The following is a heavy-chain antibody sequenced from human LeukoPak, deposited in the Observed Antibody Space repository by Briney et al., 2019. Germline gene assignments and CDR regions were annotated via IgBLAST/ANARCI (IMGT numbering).Heavy chain of an antibody. Sequence: GGSLRLSCAASGFTFSSYGMHWVRQAPGKGLEWVAFIRYDGSNKYYADSVKGRFTISRDNSKNTLYLQMNSLRAEDTAVYYCARDFDWLPDLKLNWYFDLWGRGTLVTVSS. J-gene: IGHJ2*01. CDR2: IRYDGSNK. D-gene: IGHD3-9*01. CDR3: ARDFDWLPDLKLNWYFDL. V-gene: IGHV3-30*02. CDR1: GFTFSSYG.